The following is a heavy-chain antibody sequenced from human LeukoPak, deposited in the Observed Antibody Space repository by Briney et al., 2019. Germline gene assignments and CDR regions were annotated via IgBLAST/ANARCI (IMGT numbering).Heavy chain of an antibody. J-gene: IGHJ4*02. V-gene: IGHV3-74*01. CDR3: AKSSGRDYFDS. CDR1: GFSFSTYW. D-gene: IGHD1-26*01. CDR2: IDGDGSTT. Sequence: GGSLRLSCAVSGFSFSTYWMHWVRQAPGKGLVWVSGIDGDGSTTSYADSVKGRFTIPRDNSKNTLYLQMNSLRAEDTAVYYCAKSSGRDYFDSWGQGTLVTVSS.